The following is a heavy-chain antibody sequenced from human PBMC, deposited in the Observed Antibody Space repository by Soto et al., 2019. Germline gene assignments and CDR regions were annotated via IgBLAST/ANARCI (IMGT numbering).Heavy chain of an antibody. J-gene: IGHJ6*02. CDR3: ARMPGFGGYYYYGMDV. CDR1: GSSFSSYA. D-gene: IGHD3-16*01. V-gene: IGHV1-69*13. Sequence: ASVKVSCKASGSSFSSYAISWVRQAPGQGLEWMGGIIPIFGTANYAQKFQGRVTITADESTSTAYMELSSLRSEDTAVYYCARMPGFGGYYYYGMDVWGQGTTVTVSS. CDR2: IIPIFGTA.